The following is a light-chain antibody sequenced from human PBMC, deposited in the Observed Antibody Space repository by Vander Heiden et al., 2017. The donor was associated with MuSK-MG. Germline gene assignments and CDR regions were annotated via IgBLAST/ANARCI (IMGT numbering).Light chain of an antibody. J-gene: IGKJ5*01. V-gene: IGKV1-33*01. CDR3: QQDDNLIT. CDR1: QDISNY. CDR2: DAS. Sequence: DIQMTQSPSSLSASVGDRVTITCQASQDISNYLNWYQQKPGKAPKLLIYDASNLEKGVPSMFSGSGSGTDFTFTISSLQPEDLATYYWQQDDNLITFGQGTQLEIK.